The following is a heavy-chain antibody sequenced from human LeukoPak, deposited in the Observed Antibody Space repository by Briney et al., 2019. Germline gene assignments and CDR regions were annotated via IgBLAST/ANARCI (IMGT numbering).Heavy chain of an antibody. CDR3: ARVDPTGDGYNCFDS. D-gene: IGHD5-24*01. Sequence: RRESLRLSCAASGFTFSTYWMHWVRQAPGKGLLWVARINTDGSSTLYADSVKGRFTISRDNAKSTLYLQMDSLRPEDTAVYYCARVDPTGDGYNCFDSWGQGTLVTVSS. CDR1: GFTFSTYW. V-gene: IGHV3-74*01. J-gene: IGHJ4*02. CDR2: INTDGSST.